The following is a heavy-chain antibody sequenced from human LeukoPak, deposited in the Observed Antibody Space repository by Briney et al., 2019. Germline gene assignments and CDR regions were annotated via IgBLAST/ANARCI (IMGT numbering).Heavy chain of an antibody. D-gene: IGHD6-13*01. V-gene: IGHV4-30-4*08. Sequence: SETLSLTCTVSGGSISSGDYYWSWIRQPPGKGLEWIGYIYYSGSTYYSPSLKSRITISVDTSKNQFSLSLSSVTAADTAVYYCASEAAYSSTWYYFDYWGQGTLVTVSS. CDR2: IYYSGST. J-gene: IGHJ4*02. CDR1: GGSISSGDYY. CDR3: ASEAAYSSTWYYFDY.